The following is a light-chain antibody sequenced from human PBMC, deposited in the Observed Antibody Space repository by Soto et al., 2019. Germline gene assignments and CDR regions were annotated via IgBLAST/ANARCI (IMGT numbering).Light chain of an antibody. Sequence: QSVLTQPPSASGTPGQRVTVSCSGSNSNIGRNHVYWYQQLPGTAPKPLIYSSSERPSGVPDRFSGSKSGTSASLAISGLRSDDEADYYCATWDDSLNWVFGGGTKVTVL. J-gene: IGLJ3*02. CDR3: ATWDDSLNWV. CDR2: SSS. CDR1: NSNIGRNH. V-gene: IGLV1-47*01.